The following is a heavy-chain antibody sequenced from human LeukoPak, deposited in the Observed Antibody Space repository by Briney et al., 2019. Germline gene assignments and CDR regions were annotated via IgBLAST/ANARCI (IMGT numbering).Heavy chain of an antibody. J-gene: IGHJ3*02. CDR1: GDSVSSYY. V-gene: IGHV4-59*02. CDR2: VYYSGNS. Sequence: SETLSLTCTVSGDSVSSYYWGWIRQPPVKGLEWIGYVYYSGNSNYNPSLKSRVTMSVDTSKNQFSLKLSSVTAADTAVYYCARASDHYDILTGYYQSAFDIWGQGTMVTVSS. CDR3: ARASDHYDILTGYYQSAFDI. D-gene: IGHD3-9*01.